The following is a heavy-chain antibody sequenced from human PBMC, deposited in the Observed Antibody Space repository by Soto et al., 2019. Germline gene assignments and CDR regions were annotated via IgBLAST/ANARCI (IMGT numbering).Heavy chain of an antibody. Sequence: GASVKVSCKASGYTFTSYGISWVRQAPGQGLEWMGWISAYNGNTNYAQKLQGRVTMTTDTSTSTAYMELSRLRSDDTAVYYCATDRPYCSGGSCYDRPLDYWGQGTLVTVSS. J-gene: IGHJ4*02. D-gene: IGHD2-15*01. V-gene: IGHV1-18*01. CDR1: GYTFTSYG. CDR3: ATDRPYCSGGSCYDRPLDY. CDR2: ISAYNGNT.